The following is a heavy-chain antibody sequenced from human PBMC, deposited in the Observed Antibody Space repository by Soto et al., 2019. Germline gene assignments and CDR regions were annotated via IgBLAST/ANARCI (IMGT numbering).Heavy chain of an antibody. CDR3: ARERRYSSGWYTFDY. J-gene: IGHJ4*02. V-gene: IGHV3-13*01. CDR1: GFTFSSYD. Sequence: VGSLRLSCAASGFTFSSYDMHWVRQATGKGLEWVSAIGTAGDTYYPGSVKGRFTISRENAKNSLYLQMNSLRAGDTAVYYCARERRYSSGWYTFDYWGQGTLVTV. CDR2: IGTAGDT. D-gene: IGHD6-19*01.